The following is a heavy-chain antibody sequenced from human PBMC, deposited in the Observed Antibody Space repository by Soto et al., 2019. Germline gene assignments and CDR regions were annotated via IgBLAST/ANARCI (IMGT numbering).Heavy chain of an antibody. CDR3: ARGTGYSSSWYWYYGMDV. CDR1: GGTFSSYA. D-gene: IGHD6-13*01. CDR2: IIPIFGTA. J-gene: IGHJ6*02. Sequence: QVQLVQSGAEVKKPGSSVKVSCKASGGTFSSYAISWVRQAPGQGLKWMGGIIPIFGTANYAQKFQGRVTITADESTSTAYMELSSLRSEDTAVYYCARGTGYSSSWYWYYGMDVWGQGTTVTVSS. V-gene: IGHV1-69*01.